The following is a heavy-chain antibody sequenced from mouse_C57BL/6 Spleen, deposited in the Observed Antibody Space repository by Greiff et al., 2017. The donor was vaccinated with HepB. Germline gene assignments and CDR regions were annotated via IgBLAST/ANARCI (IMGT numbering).Heavy chain of an antibody. D-gene: IGHD1-2*01. CDR2: ISYSGST. Sequence: EVHLVESGPGMVKPSQSLSLTCTVTGYSITSGYDWHWIRHFPGNKLEWMGYISYSGSTNYNPSLKSRISITHDPSKNHLFLTLNSVTTEDTATYYCARGLLVYAMDYWGQGTSVTVSS. CDR1: GYSITSGYD. J-gene: IGHJ4*01. CDR3: ARGLLVYAMDY. V-gene: IGHV3-1*01.